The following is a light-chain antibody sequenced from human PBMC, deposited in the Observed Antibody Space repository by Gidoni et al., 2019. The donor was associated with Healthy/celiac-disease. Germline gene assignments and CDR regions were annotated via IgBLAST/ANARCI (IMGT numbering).Light chain of an antibody. CDR1: QSVLYSSNNKNY. J-gene: IGKJ1*01. Sequence: DIVMTQSPDSLAVSLGERATINCKSSQSVLYSSNNKNYLAWYQQKPRQPTKLLIYWASTRESGVPDRFSGSGSGTDFTLTISSLQDEDVAVYYCQQYYSTPRTFGQGTKVEIK. CDR3: QQYYSTPRT. CDR2: WAS. V-gene: IGKV4-1*01.